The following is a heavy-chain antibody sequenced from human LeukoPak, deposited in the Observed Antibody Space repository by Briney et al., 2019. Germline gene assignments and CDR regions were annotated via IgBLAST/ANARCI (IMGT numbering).Heavy chain of an antibody. CDR3: ATMGTTDDY. CDR1: GFTFSSYW. D-gene: IGHD4-17*01. CDR2: INSDGSST. V-gene: IGHV3-74*01. Sequence: GGSLRLSCAASGFTFSSYWMHWVRQAPGKGLGWVSRINSDGSSTSYADSVKGRFTLSSDNAKNTLYLQMNSLRAEDTAVYYSATMGTTDDYWGQRTLVTVSS. J-gene: IGHJ4*02.